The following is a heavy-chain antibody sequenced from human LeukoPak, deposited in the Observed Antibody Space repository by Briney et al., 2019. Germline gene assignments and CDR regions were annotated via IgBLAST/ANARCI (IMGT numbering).Heavy chain of an antibody. Sequence: PGGSLRLSCAASGFTFSSYAMHWVRQAPGKGLEWVAVISYDGSNKYYADSVKGRFTISRDNSKNTLYLQMNSLRAEDTAVYYCAKSFYLGSGTYFIPPLDYWGQGALVTVSS. CDR3: AKSFYLGSGTYFIPPLDY. J-gene: IGHJ4*02. V-gene: IGHV3-30-3*01. D-gene: IGHD3-10*01. CDR2: ISYDGSNK. CDR1: GFTFSSYA.